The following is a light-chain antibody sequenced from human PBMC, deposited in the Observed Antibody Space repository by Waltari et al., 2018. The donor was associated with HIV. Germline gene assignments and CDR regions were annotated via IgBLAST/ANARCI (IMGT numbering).Light chain of an antibody. CDR2: DVT. CDR1: NIDVGNYNL. CDR3: LAYDSDSGAWM. J-gene: IGLJ3*02. V-gene: IGLV2-23*02. Sequence: QSALTQPASVSGNLGQSVTITCTGTNIDVGNYNLVSWYQQFPGTAPNLIIYDVTKRPSGVSSRFAGAKSGSCASLAISGLLTEDESYYYCLAYDSDSGAWMFGGGTYLTV.